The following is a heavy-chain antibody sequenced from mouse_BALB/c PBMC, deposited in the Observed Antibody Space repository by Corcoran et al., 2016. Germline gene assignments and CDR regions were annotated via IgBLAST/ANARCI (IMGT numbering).Heavy chain of an antibody. CDR3: ARGGDGYFYFDY. V-gene: IGHV1S136*01. CDR2: INPYNDGT. J-gene: IGHJ2*01. CDR1: GYTFNSSV. Sequence: HGASAKMSCKASGYTFNSSVIHWVKQKPGQGLECLGYINPYNDGTKYNEKFKGKATLTSDKSSSTAYMELSSLSSEDSAVYYCARGGDGYFYFDYWGQGTTLTVSS. D-gene: IGHD2-3*01.